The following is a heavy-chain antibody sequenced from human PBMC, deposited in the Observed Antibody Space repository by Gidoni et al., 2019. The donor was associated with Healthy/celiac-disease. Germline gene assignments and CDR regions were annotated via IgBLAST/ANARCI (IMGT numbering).Heavy chain of an antibody. Sequence: EVQLVESGGGLVKPGGSLRASGAASEVTLCRYSMNWVRQAPGQGLEWVSSISSSSSSYIYYAYSVKGRFTTSRDNAKNSLYLQRNSLRAEDTAVYYCARDEGYDSSGYYRWGQGTLVTVSS. D-gene: IGHD3-22*01. J-gene: IGHJ5*02. CDR1: EVTLCRYS. V-gene: IGHV3-21*01. CDR3: ARDEGYDSSGYYR. CDR2: ISSSSSSYI.